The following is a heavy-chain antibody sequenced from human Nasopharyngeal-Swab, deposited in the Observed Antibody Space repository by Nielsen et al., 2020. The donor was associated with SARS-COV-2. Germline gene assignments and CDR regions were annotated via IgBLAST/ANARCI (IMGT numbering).Heavy chain of an antibody. J-gene: IGHJ5*02. Sequence: SETLSLTCTVSGGSISSYDWSWIRQPPGKGLEWIGYIYYSGSTHYNPSLKSRVTISVDTSKNQFSLKLSPVTAADTAVYYCSRVRIAAAGIGWFDPWGQGTLVTVSS. V-gene: IGHV4-59*01. CDR2: IYYSGST. D-gene: IGHD6-13*01. CDR3: SRVRIAAAGIGWFDP. CDR1: GGSISSYD.